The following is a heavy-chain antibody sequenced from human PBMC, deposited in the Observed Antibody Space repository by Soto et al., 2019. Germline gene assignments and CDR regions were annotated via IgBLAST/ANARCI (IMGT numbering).Heavy chain of an antibody. Sequence: QVQLQESGPGLVKPSQTLSLTCNVSGESISSGGYYWSWIRHHPGKGMEWIGYIYDTENAYYNPSVKSRVTISMDTSKNQFAMRLSSETAADTAVYYCARASSSSSAADYWGQGILATVSS. CDR1: GESISSGGYY. D-gene: IGHD6-6*01. V-gene: IGHV4-31*03. CDR2: IYDTENA. J-gene: IGHJ4*02. CDR3: ARASSSSSAADY.